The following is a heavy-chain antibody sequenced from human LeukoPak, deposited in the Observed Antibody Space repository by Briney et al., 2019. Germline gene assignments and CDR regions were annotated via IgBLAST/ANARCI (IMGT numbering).Heavy chain of an antibody. CDR2: ISWNSGSI. Sequence: PGGSLRLSCAASGFTFDDYAMHWVRQAPGKGLEWVSGISWNSGSIGYADSVKGRFTISRDNSKNTLYLQMNSLRAEDTAVYYCAKDRRSSDFWSGYYQYYFDYWGQGTLVTVSS. D-gene: IGHD3-3*01. CDR3: AKDRRSSDFWSGYYQYYFDY. J-gene: IGHJ4*02. CDR1: GFTFDDYA. V-gene: IGHV3-9*01.